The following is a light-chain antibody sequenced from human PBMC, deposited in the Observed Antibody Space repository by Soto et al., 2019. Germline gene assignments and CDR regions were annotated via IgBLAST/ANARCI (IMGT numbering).Light chain of an antibody. J-gene: IGKJ1*01. V-gene: IGKV3-15*01. Sequence: EIVIARSPTTLSVSPGERATLSCRASQSVSSNLAWYQQKPGQAPRLLIYGASTRATGIPARFSGSGSGTEFTLTINSLQSEDFAVYYCQQYNNWPRTFGQGTKGDIK. CDR1: QSVSSN. CDR3: QQYNNWPRT. CDR2: GAS.